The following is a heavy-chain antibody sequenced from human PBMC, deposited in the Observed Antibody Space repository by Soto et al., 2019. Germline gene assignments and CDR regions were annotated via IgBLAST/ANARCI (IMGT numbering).Heavy chain of an antibody. D-gene: IGHD1-1*01. Sequence: QIQLVQSGAEVKKPGASVKVSCKASGYNFFDYGVNWVRQAPGQGLAWMGWVSPKSGNTDFARKVQGRVTMTANTYTNTAYLELRGLRSDDAAVYYCARGRTVSSIGPLLVWGQGTLVSVSS. CDR2: VSPKSGNT. CDR1: GYNFFDYG. J-gene: IGHJ1*01. V-gene: IGHV1-18*01. CDR3: ARGRTVSSIGPLLV.